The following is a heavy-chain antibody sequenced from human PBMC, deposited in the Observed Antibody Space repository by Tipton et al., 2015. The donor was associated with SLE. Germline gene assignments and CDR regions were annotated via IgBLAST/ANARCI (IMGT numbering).Heavy chain of an antibody. CDR1: GGTFSSYA. V-gene: IGHV1-69*05. Sequence: QSGAEVKKPGASVKVSYKASGGTFSSYAISWVRQAPGQGLEWMGGIIPIFGTANYAQKFQGRVTITTDESTSTAYMELSSLRSEAPAVFSGRARAFDYGSGSYWNFNSWAQGPLAPASS. D-gene: IGHD3-10*01. J-gene: IGHJ4*02. CDR3: RARAFDYGSGSYWNFNS. CDR2: IIPIFGTA.